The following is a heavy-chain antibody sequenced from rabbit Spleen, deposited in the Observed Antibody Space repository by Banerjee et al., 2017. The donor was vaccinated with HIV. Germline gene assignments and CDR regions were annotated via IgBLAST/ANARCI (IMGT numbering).Heavy chain of an antibody. J-gene: IGHJ4*01. CDR2: IDPVFGST. V-gene: IGHV1S47*01. CDR3: VRDLYGDNGAFL. Sequence: QEQLVESGGGLVQPGGSLKLSCKASAFDFSSGGVSWVRQAPGKGLEWIGYIDPVFGSTYYASWVNGRFTISSHNAQNTLYLQLNSLTVADTATYFCVRDLYGDNGAFLWGPGTLVTVS. CDR1: AFDFSSGG. D-gene: IGHD2-1*01.